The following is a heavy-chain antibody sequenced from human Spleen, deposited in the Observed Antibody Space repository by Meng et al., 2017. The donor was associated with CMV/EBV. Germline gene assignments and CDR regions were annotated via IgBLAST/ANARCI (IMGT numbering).Heavy chain of an antibody. CDR3: AMTSIAVAGSIDC. CDR2: INPNSGGT. Sequence: ASVKVSCKASGYTLIGYYFHWVRQAPGQGLEWMGWINPNSGGTNYAQKFQGRVTMTRDTSISTAYMELSRVRSDDTAVYYCAMTSIAVAGSIDCWGQGTLVTVSS. D-gene: IGHD6-19*01. V-gene: IGHV1-2*02. CDR1: GYTLIGYY. J-gene: IGHJ4*02.